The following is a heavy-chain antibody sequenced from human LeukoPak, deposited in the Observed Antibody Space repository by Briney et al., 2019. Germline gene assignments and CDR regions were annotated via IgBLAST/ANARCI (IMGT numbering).Heavy chain of an antibody. CDR3: ARDSPLAGGYYYGMDV. Sequence: PSDTLSLTCTVSGGSISSYYWSWIRQPPGKGLEWIGYIYYSGSTNYNPSLKSRVTISVDTSKNQFSLKLSSVTAADTAVYYCARDSPLAGGYYYGMDVWGQGTTVTVSS. D-gene: IGHD1-14*01. J-gene: IGHJ6*02. CDR1: GGSISSYY. V-gene: IGHV4-59*01. CDR2: IYYSGST.